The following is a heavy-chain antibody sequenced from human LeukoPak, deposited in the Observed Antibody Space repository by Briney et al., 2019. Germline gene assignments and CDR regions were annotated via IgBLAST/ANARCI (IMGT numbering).Heavy chain of an antibody. D-gene: IGHD3-22*01. CDR3: TTSDYTTGYYDYYFDY. V-gene: IGHV3-30*04. J-gene: IGHJ4*02. CDR1: GFTFSSYA. CDR2: ISYDGSNK. Sequence: GGSLRLSCAASGFTFSSYAMHWVRQAPGKGLEWVAVISYDGSNKYYADSVKGRFTISRDNSKNTLYLQMNSLKTEDTAVYYCTTSDYTTGYYDYYFDYWGKGTLVTVSS.